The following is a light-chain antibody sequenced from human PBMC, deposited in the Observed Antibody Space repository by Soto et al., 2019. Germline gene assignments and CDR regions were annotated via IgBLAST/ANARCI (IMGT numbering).Light chain of an antibody. Sequence: EIVLTQSPGTLSLSPGARATLSCRASQSVNGNFLAWYQQKPGQAPRLLIYAASSRATGVPDRFSGSGSGTDFSLTISRLEPEDFAVYYCQQYGSSRRTFGQGTKLEIK. CDR2: AAS. CDR3: QQYGSSRRT. J-gene: IGKJ2*01. CDR1: QSVNGNF. V-gene: IGKV3-20*01.